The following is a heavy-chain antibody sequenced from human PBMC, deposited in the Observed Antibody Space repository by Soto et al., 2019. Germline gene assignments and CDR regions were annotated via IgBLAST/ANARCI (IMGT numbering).Heavy chain of an antibody. CDR1: GFPFSSYW. D-gene: IGHD3-22*01. J-gene: IGHJ4*02. Sequence: PGGSLRLSCAASGFPFSSYWMHWVRQVPGKGPMWVSRIKSDGSGTYYADSVQGRFIMSRDNAQDTLHLQMNSLRVEDTAVYYCVRGDGDYHDGNGYLGRHWGQGTLVTVSS. CDR3: VRGDGDYHDGNGYLGRH. CDR2: IKSDGSGT. V-gene: IGHV3-74*01.